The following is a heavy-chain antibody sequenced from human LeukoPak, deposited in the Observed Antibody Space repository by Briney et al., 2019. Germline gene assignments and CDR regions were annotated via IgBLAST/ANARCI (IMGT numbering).Heavy chain of an antibody. J-gene: IGHJ1*01. Sequence: GGSLRLSCAASGFTFSSYWMHWVRQAPGKGLVWVSRINTDGSSTSYADSVKGRFTISRDNAKNTLYLQMNSLRAEDTAVYYCARAGYQLLYIEYFQHWGQGTLVTVSS. CDR2: INTDGSST. D-gene: IGHD2-2*02. CDR3: ARAGYQLLYIEYFQH. CDR1: GFTFSSYW. V-gene: IGHV3-74*01.